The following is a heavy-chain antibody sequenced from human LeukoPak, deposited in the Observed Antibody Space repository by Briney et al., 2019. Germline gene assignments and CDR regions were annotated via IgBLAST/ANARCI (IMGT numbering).Heavy chain of an antibody. CDR2: IYYSGTT. J-gene: IGHJ4*02. D-gene: IGHD4-23*01. V-gene: IGHV4-39*07. CDR1: GGSISSSGYY. CDR3: ARDGNFYYFDY. Sequence: SETLSLTCTVSGGSISSSGYYWGWIRQPPGKGLEWIGIIYYSGTTYYNPSLKSRVTISVDTSKNQFSLKLSSVTAADTAVYYCARDGNFYYFDYWGQGTLVTVSS.